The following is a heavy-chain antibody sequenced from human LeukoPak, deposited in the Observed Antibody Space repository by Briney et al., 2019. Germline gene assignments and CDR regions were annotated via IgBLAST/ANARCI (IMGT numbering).Heavy chain of an antibody. D-gene: IGHD5-24*01. J-gene: IGHJ3*02. CDR3: ARVRDGYNDAYGI. CDR1: GYTFTGYY. V-gene: IGHV1-46*01. CDR2: INPSGGST. Sequence: ASVKVSCKASGYTFTGYYIHWVRQAPGQGLEWMGIINPSGGSTNYAQKFQGRVTMTRDTSTSTVYMELSSLRSEDTAVYYCARVRDGYNDAYGIWGQGTMVTVPS.